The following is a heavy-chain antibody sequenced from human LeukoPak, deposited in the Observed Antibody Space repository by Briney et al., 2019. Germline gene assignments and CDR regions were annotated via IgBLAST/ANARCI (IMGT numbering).Heavy chain of an antibody. V-gene: IGHV1-46*01. D-gene: IGHD5-12*01. CDR1: GYTFTSYY. J-gene: IGHJ3*02. Sequence: ASVKVSCKASGYTFTSYYMHWVRQAPGQGLEWMGIINPSGGSTSYAQKFQGRVTMTRDMSTSTVYMELSSLRFDDTAVYYCARGLQENLAWLQAFSAFDIWGQGTMVTVSS. CDR3: ARGLQENLAWLQAFSAFDI. CDR2: INPSGGST.